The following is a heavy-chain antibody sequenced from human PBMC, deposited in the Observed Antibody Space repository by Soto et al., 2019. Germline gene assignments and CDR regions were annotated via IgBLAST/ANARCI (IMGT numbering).Heavy chain of an antibody. D-gene: IGHD6-19*01. V-gene: IGHV1-46*01. Sequence: QVQLVQSETEMQKPGASVTVSCRASGYTFISYYIHLLRQAPGQGLEWMATINPSSGGTSYAPNFQGRVTMTRDTSTNTVYVELSSLRSGDTALYYCARALGWSYFDYWGQGTLVTVSS. CDR3: ARALGWSYFDY. CDR1: GYTFISYY. CDR2: INPSSGGT. J-gene: IGHJ4*02.